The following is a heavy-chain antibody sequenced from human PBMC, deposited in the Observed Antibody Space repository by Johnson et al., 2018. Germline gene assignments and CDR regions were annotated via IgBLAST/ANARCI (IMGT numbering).Heavy chain of an antibody. CDR1: GYTFTSYY. CDR2: IHPRGGST. D-gene: IGHD3-22*01. Sequence: QVQLVQSGAEVKKPGASVKVSCKASGYTFTSYYMHWVRQAPGQGLAWMGIIHPRGGSTSYAKTFQGRVTMTRETSTRPVYMGLSSLRSEGTAVYYGARGVVVTLDYYYGMDVWGQGATVTVSS. J-gene: IGHJ6*02. V-gene: IGHV1-46*01. CDR3: ARGVVVTLDYYYGMDV.